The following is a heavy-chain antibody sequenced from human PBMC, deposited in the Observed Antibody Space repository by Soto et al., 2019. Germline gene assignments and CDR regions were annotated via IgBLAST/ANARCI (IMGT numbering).Heavy chain of an antibody. J-gene: IGHJ4*02. CDR3: ARDYCSTATCFPGYVAY. V-gene: IGHV3-33*01. D-gene: IGHD2-2*01. CDR1: GFTFRSYG. CDR2: IWSDGSSK. Sequence: QVQLVESGGGVVQPGRSLRLFCAASGFTFRSYGLHWVRQAPGKGLEWVAGIWSDGSSKYYADSVKGRFTISRDNSKNTLYLQMNSLRAEDTAVYYCARDYCSTATCFPGYVAYLGQGTLVTASS.